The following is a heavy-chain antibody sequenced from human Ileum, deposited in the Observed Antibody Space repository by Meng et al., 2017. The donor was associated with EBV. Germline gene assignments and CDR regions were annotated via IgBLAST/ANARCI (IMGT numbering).Heavy chain of an antibody. CDR1: GGSISTSSYF. Sequence: HLQLGESGPELVKPSETLSLTCTVSGGSISTSSYFWGWNRQTPGKGLEWIGSIHYNGGTAYNPSLQSRVTMSVDTSKNQFSLRLTSVTAADTAVYYCAKEQDDGDRGIHRIDSWGQGTLVTVSS. D-gene: IGHD5-18*01. J-gene: IGHJ5*01. CDR3: AKEQDDGDRGIHRIDS. CDR2: IHYNGGT. V-gene: IGHV4-39*07.